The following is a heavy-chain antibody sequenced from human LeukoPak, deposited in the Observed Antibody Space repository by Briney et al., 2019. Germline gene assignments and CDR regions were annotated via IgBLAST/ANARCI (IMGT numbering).Heavy chain of an antibody. CDR1: GYTFTSYG. D-gene: IGHD3-22*01. J-gene: IGHJ5*02. V-gene: IGHV1-2*02. Sequence: ASVKVSCKASGYTFTSYGISWVRQAPGQGLEWMGWINPNSGGTNYAQKFQGRVTMTRDTSISTAYMELSRLRSDDTAVYYCARAYYYDSTVFDPWGQGTLVTVSS. CDR2: INPNSGGT. CDR3: ARAYYYDSTVFDP.